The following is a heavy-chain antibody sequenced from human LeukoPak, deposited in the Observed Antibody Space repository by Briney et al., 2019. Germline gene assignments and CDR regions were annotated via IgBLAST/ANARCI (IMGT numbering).Heavy chain of an antibody. CDR2: INHSGST. V-gene: IGHV4-34*01. CDR1: GGSISSYY. CDR3: ARPARY. Sequence: SETLSLTCTVSGGSISSYYWSWIRQPPGKGLEWIGEINHSGSTNYNPSLKSRVTISVDTSKNQFSLKLSSVTAADTAVYYCARPARYWGQGTLVTVSS. J-gene: IGHJ4*02. D-gene: IGHD6-25*01.